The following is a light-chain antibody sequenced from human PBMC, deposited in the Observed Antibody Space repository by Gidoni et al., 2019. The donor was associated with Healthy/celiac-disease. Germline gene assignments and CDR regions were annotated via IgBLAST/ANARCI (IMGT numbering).Light chain of an antibody. CDR3: QQYNSYPWT. CDR1: QSISSW. J-gene: IGKJ1*01. Sequence: DIQMTQSPSTLSASVGDRVTITCRASQSISSWLAWYQQKPGKAPKLLIYKASSLESGVPSRFSGSGYGTEFTLTISSLQTDDFATYYCQQYNSYPWTFXQXTKVEIK. V-gene: IGKV1-5*03. CDR2: KAS.